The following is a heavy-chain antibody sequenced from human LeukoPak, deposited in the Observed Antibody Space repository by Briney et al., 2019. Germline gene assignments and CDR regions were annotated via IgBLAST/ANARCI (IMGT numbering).Heavy chain of an antibody. CDR2: IIPFFGTP. J-gene: IGHJ4*02. D-gene: IGHD2-8*02. CDR1: GGGFRGYA. CDR3: ARSTTLVATGDY. V-gene: IGHV1-69*05. Sequence: GSSVKVSCKAFGGGFRGYAFSWVRQAPGQGLEWMGVIIPFFGTPNYAQKFQGRVTINTDESTRTAYMELSSLRSEDTAVYYCARSTTLVATGDYWGQGTLVTVSS.